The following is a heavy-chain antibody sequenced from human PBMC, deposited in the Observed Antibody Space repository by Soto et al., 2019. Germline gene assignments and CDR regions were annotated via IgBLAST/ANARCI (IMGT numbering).Heavy chain of an antibody. D-gene: IGHD5-12*01. CDR2: IYYSGST. J-gene: IGHJ4*02. Sequence: SETLSLTCTVSGGSVSSSSYYWTWIRQPPGKGLEWIGYIYYSGSTNYNPSLKSRVTISVDTSKNQFSLRLISVTAADTAKYFCAREGNLGRWLQPLGFWGQGTLVTVSS. V-gene: IGHV4-61*01. CDR1: GGSVSSSSYY. CDR3: AREGNLGRWLQPLGF.